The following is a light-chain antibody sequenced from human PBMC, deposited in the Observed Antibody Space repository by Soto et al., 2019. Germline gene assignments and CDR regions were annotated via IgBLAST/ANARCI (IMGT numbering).Light chain of an antibody. V-gene: IGKV1-5*03. Sequence: DIQMTQSPSTLSGSVGDRVTITCRASQTIRSWLAWYQQKPGKAPKLLIYKASTLKSGVQSRFSGSGSGTEFTLTISSLQPDDFATYYSQHYNSYSEAFGQGTKVELK. CDR1: QTIRSW. CDR3: QHYNSYSEA. CDR2: KAS. J-gene: IGKJ1*01.